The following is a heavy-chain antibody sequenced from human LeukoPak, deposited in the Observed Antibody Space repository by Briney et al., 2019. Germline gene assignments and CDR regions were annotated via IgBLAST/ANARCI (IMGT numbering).Heavy chain of an antibody. CDR1: RFAFSSYG. J-gene: IGHJ4*02. D-gene: IGHD6-13*01. CDR3: ARDRIAAAGGGFDN. Sequence: PGGSLRLSCAVSRFAFSSYGMHWVRQAPGKGLEWVAVIWYDGSNKYFADSVKGRVTISRDNSKNTVYLQMNSLRAEDAAVYYCARDRIAAAGGGFDNWGQGTLVTVSP. CDR2: IWYDGSNK. V-gene: IGHV3-33*01.